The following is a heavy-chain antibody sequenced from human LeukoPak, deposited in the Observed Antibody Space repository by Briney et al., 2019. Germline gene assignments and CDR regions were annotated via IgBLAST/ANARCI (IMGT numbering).Heavy chain of an antibody. V-gene: IGHV3-21*01. J-gene: IGHJ1*01. CDR3: AGGGRTISEYFQH. CDR1: GFTFSSYS. Sequence: GGSLRLSCAASGFTFSSYSMNWVRQAPGKGLEWVSSISSSSYIYYADSVKGRFTISRDNAKNSLYLQMNSLRAEAPAVYSCAGGGRTISEYFQHWGQGTLVTVSS. CDR2: ISSSSYI. D-gene: IGHD2-8*01.